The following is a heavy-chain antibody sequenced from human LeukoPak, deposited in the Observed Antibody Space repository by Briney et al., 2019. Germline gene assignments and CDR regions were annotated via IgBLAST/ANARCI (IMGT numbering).Heavy chain of an antibody. V-gene: IGHV4-30-2*01. CDR3: ARVSGVVTAIEFDY. Sequence: SQTLSLTCAVSGGSISCGGYFWSWIRQPPGKGLEWIGYIYHSGSTYYNPSLKSRVTISVDRSKNQFSLKLSSVTAADTAVYYCARVSGVVTAIEFDYWGQGTLVTVSS. CDR1: GGSISCGGYF. J-gene: IGHJ4*02. CDR2: IYHSGST. D-gene: IGHD2-21*02.